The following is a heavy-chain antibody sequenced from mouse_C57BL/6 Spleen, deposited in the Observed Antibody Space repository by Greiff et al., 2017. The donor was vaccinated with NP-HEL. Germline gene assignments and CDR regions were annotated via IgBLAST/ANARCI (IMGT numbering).Heavy chain of an antibody. J-gene: IGHJ2*01. CDR2: IDPETGGT. CDR3: TRFTATFDY. D-gene: IGHD1-2*01. CDR1: GYTFTDYE. Sequence: QVQLQQSGAELVRPGASVTLSCKASGYTFTDYEMHWVKQTPVHGLEWIGAIDPETGGTAYNQKFQGKAILTADKSSSTAYMELRSLTSEDSAVYYCTRFTATFDYWGQGTTLTVSS. V-gene: IGHV1-15*01.